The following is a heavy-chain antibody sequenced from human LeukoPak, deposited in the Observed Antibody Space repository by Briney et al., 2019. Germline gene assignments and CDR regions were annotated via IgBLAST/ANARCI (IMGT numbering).Heavy chain of an antibody. J-gene: IGHJ4*02. CDR1: GGSISSSSYY. V-gene: IGHV4-39*07. CDR3: ASPGYFDY. Sequence: SETLFLTCTVSGGSISSSSYYWGWIRQPPGKGLEWIGSIYYSGSTYYNPSLKSRVTISVDTSKNQFSLKLSSVTAADTAVYYCASPGYFDYWGQGTLVTVSS. CDR2: IYYSGST.